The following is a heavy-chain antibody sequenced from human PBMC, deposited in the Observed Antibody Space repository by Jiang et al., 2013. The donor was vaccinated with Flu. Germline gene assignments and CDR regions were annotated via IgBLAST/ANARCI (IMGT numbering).Heavy chain of an antibody. D-gene: IGHD3-10*01. CDR1: GFTFNDYY. CDR3: ARSRSAYGSSGAYYYYYYMDV. CDR2: ISSSDNTI. Sequence: VQLLESGGDLVKPGGSLRLSCAASGFTFNDYYMTWIRQAPGKGLEWLSSISSSDNTIYSADSVKGRFTISRDNAKNSLYLQMNSLRAEDTAVYYCARSRSAYGSSGAYYYYYYMDV. J-gene: IGHJ6*03. V-gene: IGHV3-11*01.